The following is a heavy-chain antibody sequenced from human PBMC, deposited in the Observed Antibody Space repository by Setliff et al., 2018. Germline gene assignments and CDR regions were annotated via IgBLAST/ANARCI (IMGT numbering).Heavy chain of an antibody. V-gene: IGHV1-69*10. J-gene: IGHJ6*02. CDR3: ARSKRLWFGELSDDYYYYGMDV. CDR2: IIPILGIA. Sequence: SVKVSCKASGGTFSSYAISWVRQAPGQGLEWMGGIIPILGIANYAQKFQGRVTITADESTSTAYMELSSLRSEDTAVYYCARSKRLWFGELSDDYYYYGMDVWGQGTTVTVSS. D-gene: IGHD3-10*01. CDR1: GGTFSSYA.